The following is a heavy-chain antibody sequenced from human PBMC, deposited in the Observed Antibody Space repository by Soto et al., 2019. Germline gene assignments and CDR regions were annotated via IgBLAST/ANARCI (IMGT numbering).Heavy chain of an antibody. V-gene: IGHV3-21*01. D-gene: IGHD6-13*01. CDR2: ISSSSSYI. Sequence: GGSLRLSCAASGFTFSSYSINWVRQAPWKGLEWVSSISSSSSYIYYADSVKGRFTISRDNAKNSLYLQMNSLRAEDTAVYYYAAMAWYSSSWLIAAAAYDAFDIGGQETMVTVSS. CDR3: AAMAWYSSSWLIAAAAYDAFDI. J-gene: IGHJ3*02. CDR1: GFTFSSYS.